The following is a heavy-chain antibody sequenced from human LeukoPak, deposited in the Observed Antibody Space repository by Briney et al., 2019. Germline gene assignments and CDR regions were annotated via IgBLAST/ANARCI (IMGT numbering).Heavy chain of an antibody. CDR2: ISSSSSTI. CDR3: ARDPHDYGDPYFDY. CDR1: GFTFSSYD. J-gene: IGHJ4*02. V-gene: IGHV3-48*01. Sequence: GGSLRLSCVASGFTFSSYDMNWVRQAPGKGLEWVSYISSSSSTIYYADSVKGRFTISRDNAKNSLYLQMNSLRAEDTAVYYCARDPHDYGDPYFDYWGQGTLVTVSS. D-gene: IGHD4-17*01.